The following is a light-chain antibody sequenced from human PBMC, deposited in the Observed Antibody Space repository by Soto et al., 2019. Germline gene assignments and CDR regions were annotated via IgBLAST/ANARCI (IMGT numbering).Light chain of an antibody. Sequence: QSSLTQPASVSGSPGQSITISCTGTSSDVGGYNYVSWYQQHPGKAPKLMIYDVTTRPSGVSSRFSGSKSGNTASLTISGLQAEDEADYYCSSYTTSSTWVFGGGIKLTVL. CDR3: SSYTTSSTWV. J-gene: IGLJ3*02. CDR2: DVT. CDR1: SSDVGGYNY. V-gene: IGLV2-14*01.